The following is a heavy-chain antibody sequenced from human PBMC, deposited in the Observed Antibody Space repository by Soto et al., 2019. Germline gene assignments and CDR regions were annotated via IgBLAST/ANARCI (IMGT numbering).Heavy chain of an antibody. Sequence: PSETLSLTCTVSGGSISNYHWSWIRQPPGKGLEWIGYIHYSGNTKYNPSLKNRVTISADTSKNQFSLKLSSVTAADTAVYYCARGHYDFWSGYFAPIDFWGQGTLVTVSS. J-gene: IGHJ4*02. CDR2: IHYSGNT. CDR3: ARGHYDFWSGYFAPIDF. V-gene: IGHV4-59*08. D-gene: IGHD3-3*01. CDR1: GGSISNYH.